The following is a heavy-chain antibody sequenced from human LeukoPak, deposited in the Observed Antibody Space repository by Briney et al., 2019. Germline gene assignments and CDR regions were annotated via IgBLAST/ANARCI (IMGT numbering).Heavy chain of an antibody. J-gene: IGHJ4*02. CDR1: GGSFSGYY. D-gene: IGHD1-26*01. Sequence: PSETLSLTCAVYGGSFSGYYWSWIRQPPGKGLEWIGEINHSGSTNYNPSLKSRVTISVDTSKNQFSLKLSSVTAADTAVYYCARDLIVGATPFDYWGQGTLVTVSS. CDR3: ARDLIVGATPFDY. CDR2: INHSGST. V-gene: IGHV4-34*01.